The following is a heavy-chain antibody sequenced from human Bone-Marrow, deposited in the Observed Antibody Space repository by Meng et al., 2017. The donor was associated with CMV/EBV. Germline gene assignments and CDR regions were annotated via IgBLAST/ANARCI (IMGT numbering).Heavy chain of an antibody. CDR3: ARQRGEYCSSTSCPEDPYYYYYGMDV. Sequence: SETLSLTCTVSGGSISSSSYYWGWIRQPPGKGLEWIGSIYYSGSTYYNPSLKSRVTISVDTSKNQFSLKLSSVTAADTAVYYCARQRGEYCSSTSCPEDPYYYYYGMDVWGQGTTVTASS. V-gene: IGHV4-39*01. CDR2: IYYSGST. D-gene: IGHD2-2*01. J-gene: IGHJ6*02. CDR1: GGSISSSSYY.